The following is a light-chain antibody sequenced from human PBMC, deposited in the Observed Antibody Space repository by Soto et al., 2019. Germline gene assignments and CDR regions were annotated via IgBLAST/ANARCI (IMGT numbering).Light chain of an antibody. J-gene: IGKJ1*01. V-gene: IGKV3-15*01. CDR2: GAS. CDR3: QQYNNWPLWT. Sequence: EIVMTQSPATLSVSPGERATLSCRASQSVSSNLAWYQQKPGQAPKILIYGASTRATGIPARFSGSWSGTEFTLTISTLQSEDFAVYYCQQYNNWPLWTFGQGTKVEIK. CDR1: QSVSSN.